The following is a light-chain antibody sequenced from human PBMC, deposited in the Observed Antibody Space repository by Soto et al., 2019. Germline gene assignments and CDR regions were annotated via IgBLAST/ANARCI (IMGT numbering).Light chain of an antibody. J-gene: IGKJ1*01. CDR3: QQSYSTPWT. CDR2: AAS. CDR1: QSISSY. V-gene: IGKV1-39*01. Sequence: DIQMTQSPSSLSASVGDRVTITCRASQSISSYLNWYQQKPGKAPKLLIYAASSLQSGVPSRFSGRGSGTYFTLTISSLQPEDFATDYCQQSYSTPWTFGQGTKVEIK.